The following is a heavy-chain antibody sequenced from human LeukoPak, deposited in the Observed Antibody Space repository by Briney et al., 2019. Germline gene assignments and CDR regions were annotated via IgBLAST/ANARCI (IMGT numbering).Heavy chain of an antibody. D-gene: IGHD6-13*01. CDR1: GYTFTGYY. Sequence: ASVKVSCKASGYTFTGYYMHWVRQAPGQGLEWMGWINPNSGGTNYAQKFQGRVTMTRDTSISTAYMELSSLRSEDTAVYYCEIAAAGGDGYWGQGTLVTVSS. CDR2: INPNSGGT. V-gene: IGHV1-2*02. J-gene: IGHJ4*02. CDR3: EIAAAGGDGY.